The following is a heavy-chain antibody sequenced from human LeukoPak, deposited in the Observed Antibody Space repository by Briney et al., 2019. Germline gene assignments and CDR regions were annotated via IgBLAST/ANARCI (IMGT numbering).Heavy chain of an antibody. D-gene: IGHD6-13*01. CDR3: ARVARQQLVLGTRYYFDY. J-gene: IGHJ4*02. Sequence: GESLKISCKGSGYSFTSYWIGWVRQMPGKGLEWMGIIYPGDSDTRYSPSFQGQVTISADKSISTAYLQWSSLKASDTAMYYCARVARQQLVLGTRYYFDYWGQGTLVTVSS. CDR2: IYPGDSDT. CDR1: GYSFTSYW. V-gene: IGHV5-51*01.